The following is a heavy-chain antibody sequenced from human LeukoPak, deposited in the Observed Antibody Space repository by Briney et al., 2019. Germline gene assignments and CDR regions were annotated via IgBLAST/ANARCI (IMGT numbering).Heavy chain of an antibody. D-gene: IGHD2/OR15-2a*01. CDR1: GYSFTSYW. CDR2: ISPSRSET. CDR3: AWRKYFSTWLEP. J-gene: IGHJ5*02. V-gene: IGHV5-51*01. Sequence: GESLKISCKGSGYSFTSYWIGWVRQMPGKGLEWMGIISPSRSETQYTLPFQGQVTISVDKSTSTAYLQWSSLKASDTAIYYCAWRKYFSTWLEPWGQGTLVTVSS.